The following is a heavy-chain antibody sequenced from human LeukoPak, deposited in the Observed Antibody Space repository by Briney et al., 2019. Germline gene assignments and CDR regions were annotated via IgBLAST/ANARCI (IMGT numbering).Heavy chain of an antibody. J-gene: IGHJ6*03. CDR1: GYTFTSYY. Sequence: ASVKVSCKASGYTFTSYYMHWVRQAPGQGLEWMGIINPSGGSTSYAQKFQGRVTITTDESTSTAYMELSSLRSEDTAVYYCARSSDIVVVPAATTYYYYYMDVWGKGTTVTVSS. V-gene: IGHV1-46*01. CDR2: INPSGGST. D-gene: IGHD2-2*01. CDR3: ARSSDIVVVPAATTYYYYYMDV.